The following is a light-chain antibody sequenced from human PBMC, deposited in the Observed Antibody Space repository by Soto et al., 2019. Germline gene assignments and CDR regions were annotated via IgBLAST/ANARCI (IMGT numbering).Light chain of an antibody. V-gene: IGKV1-39*01. CDR2: GAS. CDR3: HQTYSTPGGT. Sequence: DIQMTQSPSSLSASVGERVTITCRASQTIVSYVSWYRQKPGNAPELLIFGASTLRSGVPSRFSGSGSGTDFTLTISSLEAEDFATYYCHQTYSTPGGTFGPGTKVDI. J-gene: IGKJ3*01. CDR1: QTIVSY.